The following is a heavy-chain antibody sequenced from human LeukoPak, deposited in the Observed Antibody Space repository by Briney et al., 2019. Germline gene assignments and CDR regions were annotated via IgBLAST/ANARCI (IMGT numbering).Heavy chain of an antibody. CDR2: INHSGST. Sequence: SGALSLTCAVYGGSFSGYYWSWIRQPPGKGLEWIGEINHSGSTNYNPSLKSRVTISVDTSKNQFSLKLSSVTAADTAVYYCARGGCSSTSCFLNWFDPWGQGTLVTVSS. CDR3: ARGGCSSTSCFLNWFDP. D-gene: IGHD2-2*01. V-gene: IGHV4-34*01. J-gene: IGHJ5*02. CDR1: GGSFSGYY.